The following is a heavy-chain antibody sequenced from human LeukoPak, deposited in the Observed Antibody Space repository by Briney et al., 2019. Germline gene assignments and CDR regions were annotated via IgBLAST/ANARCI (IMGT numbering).Heavy chain of an antibody. J-gene: IGHJ4*02. CDR2: ISGSGGTA. CDR3: ARGALTGPDY. D-gene: IGHD3-10*01. Sequence: PGGSLRLSCAASGFTFSIYAMSWVRQAPGKGLEWVSAISGSGGTAYYADSVKGRFTISRDNSKNTVYLQMNSLRAEDTAVYYCARGALTGPDYWGQGTLVTVSS. CDR1: GFTFSIYA. V-gene: IGHV3-23*01.